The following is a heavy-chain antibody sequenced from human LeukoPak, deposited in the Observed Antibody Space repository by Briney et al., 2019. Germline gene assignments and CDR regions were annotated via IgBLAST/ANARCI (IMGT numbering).Heavy chain of an antibody. J-gene: IGHJ4*02. Sequence: GGSLRLSCAASGFTFSSYAMSWVRQAPGKGREWVSAISGSGGSTYYADSVKGRFTISRDNSKNTLYLQMNSLRAEDTAVYYCAKSTGYSTTGRDFDSWGRGTLVTVSS. V-gene: IGHV3-23*01. D-gene: IGHD6-13*01. CDR1: GFTFSSYA. CDR3: AKSTGYSTTGRDFDS. CDR2: ISGSGGST.